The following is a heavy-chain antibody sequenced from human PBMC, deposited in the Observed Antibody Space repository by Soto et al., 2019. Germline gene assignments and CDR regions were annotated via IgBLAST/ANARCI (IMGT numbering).Heavy chain of an antibody. CDR3: AKERARLRLLRWGWFDP. J-gene: IGHJ5*02. Sequence: EVQLLESGGGLVQPGGSLRLSCAASGFTFSSYAMSWVRQAPGKGLEWVSAISGSGGSTYYADSVKGRFTISRDNSKNTLYLQMNSLRAEDTAVYYCAKERARLRLLRWGWFDPWGQGTLVTVSS. CDR1: GFTFSSYA. D-gene: IGHD3-3*01. CDR2: ISGSGGST. V-gene: IGHV3-23*01.